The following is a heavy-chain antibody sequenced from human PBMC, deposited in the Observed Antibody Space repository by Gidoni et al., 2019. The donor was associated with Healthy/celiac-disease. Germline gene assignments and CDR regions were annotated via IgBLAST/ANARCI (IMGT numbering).Heavy chain of an antibody. V-gene: IGHV3-13*01. Sequence: EVQLVESGGGLVQPGGSLRLSCAASGCTFSSYYMHWFRQATGKGLEWVSAIGTAGDTYYPGSVKGRFTISRENAKNSLYLQMNSLRAGDTAVYYCARAGGSYYPPYYYGMDVWGQGTTVTVSS. J-gene: IGHJ6*02. D-gene: IGHD3-10*01. CDR1: GCTFSSYY. CDR2: IGTAGDT. CDR3: ARAGGSYYPPYYYGMDV.